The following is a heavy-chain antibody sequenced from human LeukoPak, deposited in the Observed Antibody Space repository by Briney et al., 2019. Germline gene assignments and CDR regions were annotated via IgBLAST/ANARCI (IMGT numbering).Heavy chain of an antibody. D-gene: IGHD3-16*01. J-gene: IGHJ6*03. V-gene: IGHV4-59*01. Sequence: PSETLSLTCTVSGGSISSYYWGWIRQPPGKGLEWIGYIYYSGSTNYNPSLKSRVTISVDTSKNQFSLNLSSVTAAGTAVYYCARVVGGASGRYYYYYMDVWGKGTTVTVSS. CDR2: IYYSGST. CDR3: ARVVGGASGRYYYYYMDV. CDR1: GGSISSYY.